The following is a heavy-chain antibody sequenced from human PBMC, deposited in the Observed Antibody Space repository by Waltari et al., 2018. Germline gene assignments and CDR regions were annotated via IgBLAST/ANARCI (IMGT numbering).Heavy chain of an antibody. V-gene: IGHV4-34*01. CDR1: GGSFSDYY. Sequence: QVQLQQWGAGLLKPSETLSLTCAVYGGSFSDYYWSWIRQPPGKGLEWIGEINQIGTTNHHPSLNRRVTISGDTSKNQFSLKLSSVTAADTAVYDCARGRKPGIAAAGWFDPWGQGTLVTVSS. CDR2: INQIGTT. J-gene: IGHJ5*02. D-gene: IGHD6-13*01. CDR3: ARGRKPGIAAAGWFDP.